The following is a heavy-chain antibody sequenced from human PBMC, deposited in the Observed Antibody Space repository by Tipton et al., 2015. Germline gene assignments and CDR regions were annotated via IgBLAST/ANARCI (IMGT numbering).Heavy chain of an antibody. CDR2: ISFSDTT. V-gene: IGHV4-61*01. CDR1: GGSVSSGSYY. D-gene: IGHD4-23*01. Sequence: LRLSCTVSGGSVSSGSYYWSWIRQPPGKGLEGIGYISFSDTTHYNPSLKSRITISVDTSKTQFSLKMSSVTASDTAVYYCARARGRHGGLFDSWGQGILVTVSS. J-gene: IGHJ4*02. CDR3: ARARGRHGGLFDS.